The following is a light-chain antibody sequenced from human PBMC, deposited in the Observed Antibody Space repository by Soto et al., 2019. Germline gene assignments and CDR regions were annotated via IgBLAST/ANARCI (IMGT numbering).Light chain of an antibody. CDR3: ASWDNSLNGPYV. V-gene: IGLV1-44*01. CDR1: SSNIGSHP. Sequence: QSVLTRPPSASGTPGQRVTISCSGSSSNIGSHPVNWYQQLPGTAPKLLLYGDNQRPSGFPDRFSASKSGASASLAISGLQSEDEATYYCASWDNSLNGPYVFGAGTKVTVL. CDR2: GDN. J-gene: IGLJ1*01.